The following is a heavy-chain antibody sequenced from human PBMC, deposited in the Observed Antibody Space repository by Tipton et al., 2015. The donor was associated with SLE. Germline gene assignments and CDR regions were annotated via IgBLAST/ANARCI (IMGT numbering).Heavy chain of an antibody. CDR3: TRGRLRCDY. V-gene: IGHV4-4*08. CDR1: GGSISNYY. Sequence: TLSLTCSVSGGSISNYYWSWIRQPPGKGLEWIGYIYSSGGTNYNPSLKSRVTISVDASKKQFSLKVSSVTAADTAVYYCTRGRLRCDYWGQGNLVTVSS. J-gene: IGHJ4*02. CDR2: IYSSGGT. D-gene: IGHD5-12*01.